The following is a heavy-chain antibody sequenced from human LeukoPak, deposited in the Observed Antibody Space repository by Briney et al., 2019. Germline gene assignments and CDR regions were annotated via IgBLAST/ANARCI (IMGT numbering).Heavy chain of an antibody. V-gene: IGHV3-9*03. CDR3: AKDYYDFWSGYYDY. D-gene: IGHD3-3*01. CDR1: GFTFDDYA. J-gene: IGHJ4*02. CDR2: ISWNSGSI. Sequence: GGSLRLSCAASGFTFDDYAMRWVRQAPGKGLEWVSGISWNSGSIGYADSVKGRFTISRDNAKNSLYLQMNSPRAEDMALYYCAKDYYDFWSGYYDYWGQGTLVTVSS.